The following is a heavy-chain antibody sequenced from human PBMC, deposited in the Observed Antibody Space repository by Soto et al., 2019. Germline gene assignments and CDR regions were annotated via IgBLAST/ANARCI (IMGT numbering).Heavy chain of an antibody. D-gene: IGHD6-25*01. CDR2: ITGTGSTI. Sequence: EAQLVESGGGLVQPGGSLRLSCAASGFTFSRYEMNWVRQAPGKGLEWVAYITGTGSTIYYADSVKGRFTISRDNANNSLYLQMNNLRAEDTAVYYCVREEQRRWFNNKQFDSWGQGTLVTVSS. V-gene: IGHV3-48*03. CDR1: GFTFSRYE. CDR3: VREEQRRWFNNKQFDS. J-gene: IGHJ4*02.